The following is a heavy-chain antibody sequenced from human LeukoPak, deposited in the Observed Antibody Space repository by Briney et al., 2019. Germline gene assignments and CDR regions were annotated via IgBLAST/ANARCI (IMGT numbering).Heavy chain of an antibody. CDR2: ISGSGGST. V-gene: IGHV3-23*01. J-gene: IGHJ4*02. Sequence: GGTLRLSCAASGFTFSSYGMSWVRQAPGKGLEWVSAISGSGGSTYYADSVKGRFTISRDNSKNTLYLQMNSLRAEDTAVYYCAKDFNPRYSSGWFFDYWGQGTLVTVSS. D-gene: IGHD6-19*01. CDR1: GFTFSSYG. CDR3: AKDFNPRYSSGWFFDY.